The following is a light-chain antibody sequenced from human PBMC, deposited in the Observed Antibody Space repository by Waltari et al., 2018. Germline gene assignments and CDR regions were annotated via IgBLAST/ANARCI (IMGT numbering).Light chain of an antibody. CDR1: QSINSY. Sequence: DIQMTQSPSFLSASIGDRVTITCRASQSINSYLNWYPQKSGKAPKVLIFAASSLQSGVPSRCNGSGSRTDFTLTISRLQPEYFATYSCQQSYRTPLTFGGWTKVEIK. CDR2: AAS. CDR3: QQSYRTPLT. J-gene: IGKJ4*01. V-gene: IGKV1-39*01.